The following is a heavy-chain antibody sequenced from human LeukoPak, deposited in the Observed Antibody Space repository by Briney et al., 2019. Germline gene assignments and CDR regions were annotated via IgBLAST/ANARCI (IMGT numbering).Heavy chain of an antibody. CDR1: GFTFSSYW. J-gene: IGHJ5*01. CDR3: AKEGAYPIITYDS. Sequence: GGSLRLSCAASGFTFSSYWMNWVRQAPGKRLEWVANIKRDGNEKNYVDSVKGRFSISRDNAKNSLYLQMDSLRAEDTAVYYCAKEGAYPIITYDSWGQGALVTVSS. D-gene: IGHD3-10*01. CDR2: IKRDGNEK. V-gene: IGHV3-7*01.